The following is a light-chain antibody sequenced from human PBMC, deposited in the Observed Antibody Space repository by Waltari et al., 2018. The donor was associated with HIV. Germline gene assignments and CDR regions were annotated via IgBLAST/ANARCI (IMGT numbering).Light chain of an antibody. CDR2: KVS. V-gene: IGKV1-5*03. CDR1: QNIDTW. J-gene: IGKJ2*01. CDR3: QQYDSKPYT. Sequence: DIQMTQSPSTLSASIGDRVTITCRASQNIDTWLAWYQQKPGKAPVLLFGKVSNLESGVPSRFSGSGSGTEFTLTITSLQPDDFGTYYCQQYDSKPYTFGQGTKVEIK.